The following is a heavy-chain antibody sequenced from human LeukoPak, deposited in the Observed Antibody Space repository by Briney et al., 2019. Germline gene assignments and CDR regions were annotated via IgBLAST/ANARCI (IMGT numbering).Heavy chain of an antibody. CDR1: GYSISSGYY. CDR3: ARDEAVVVPAAPFYY. Sequence: PSETLSPTCAVSGYSISSGYYWGWIRQPPGKGLEWIGSIYHSGSTYYNPSLKSRVTISVDTSKNQFSLKLISVTAADTAVYYCARDEAVVVPAAPFYYWGQGTLVTVSS. D-gene: IGHD2-2*01. J-gene: IGHJ4*02. V-gene: IGHV4-38-2*02. CDR2: IYHSGST.